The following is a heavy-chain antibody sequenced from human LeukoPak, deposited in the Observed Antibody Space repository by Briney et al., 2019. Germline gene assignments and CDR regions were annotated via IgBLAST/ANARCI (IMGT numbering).Heavy chain of an antibody. CDR2: ISGSGGST. Sequence: GGSPRLSCAASGFTFSSYAMSWVRQAPGKGLEWVSAISGSGGSTYYADSVKGRFTISRDNSKNTLYLQMNSLRAEDTAVYYCAKDGAVAGTGTEIDYWGQGTLVTVSS. CDR1: GFTFSSYA. CDR3: AKDGAVAGTGTEIDY. J-gene: IGHJ4*02. D-gene: IGHD6-19*01. V-gene: IGHV3-23*01.